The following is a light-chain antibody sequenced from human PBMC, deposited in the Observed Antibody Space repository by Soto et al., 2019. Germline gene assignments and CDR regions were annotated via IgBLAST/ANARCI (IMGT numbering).Light chain of an antibody. CDR3: QTYSSYST. V-gene: IGKV1-5*01. Sequence: DIQMTQSPSTLSASVGDRVTITCRASQSISSWLAWYQQKPGKAPKLLIYDASSLKSGVPSRFSGSASGTEFTLTISSMQPDDFATYYCQTYSSYSTFGQGTKVDIK. J-gene: IGKJ1*01. CDR1: QSISSW. CDR2: DAS.